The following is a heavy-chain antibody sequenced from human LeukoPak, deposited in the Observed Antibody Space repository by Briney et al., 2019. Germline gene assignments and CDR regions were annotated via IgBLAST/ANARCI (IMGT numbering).Heavy chain of an antibody. V-gene: IGHV1-46*01. J-gene: IGHJ4*02. Sequence: ASVTVSCTASGYTFTSYGISWVRQAPGQGLEWMGIINPSGGSTSYAQKFQGRVTMTRDTSTSTVYMELSSLRSEDTAVYYCGLRGYSYGYVSDYFDYWGQGTLVTVSS. CDR1: GYTFTSYG. D-gene: IGHD5-18*01. CDR3: GLRGYSYGYVSDYFDY. CDR2: INPSGGST.